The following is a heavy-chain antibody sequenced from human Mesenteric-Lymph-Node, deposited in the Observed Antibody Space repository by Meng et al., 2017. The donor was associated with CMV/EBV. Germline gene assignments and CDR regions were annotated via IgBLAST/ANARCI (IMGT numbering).Heavy chain of an antibody. CDR3: SKDISHGDLGFYYKNMDV. CDR1: GFNFDDFA. J-gene: IGHJ6*03. Sequence: SLKISCAVTGFNFDDFAMHWVRQTPGKGLEWVSSINWNSGSRGYADSVKGRFTISRDNAKDLLYLQMNSLRAEDTALYYCSKDISHGDLGFYYKNMDVWGQGTTVTVSS. CDR2: INWNSGSR. D-gene: IGHD3-10*01. V-gene: IGHV3-9*01.